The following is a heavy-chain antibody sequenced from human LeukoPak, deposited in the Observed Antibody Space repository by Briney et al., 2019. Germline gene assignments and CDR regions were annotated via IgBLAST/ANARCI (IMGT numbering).Heavy chain of an antibody. CDR1: GYTFTSYY. J-gene: IGHJ4*02. V-gene: IGHV1-46*01. CDR3: ARGYYDILTGYYDAGYYFDY. Sequence: ASVKVSCKASGYTFTSYYMHWVRQAPGQGLEWMGIINPSGGSTSYAQKFQGRVTMTRDTSTSTVYMELSSLRSEDTAVYYCARGYYDILTGYYDAGYYFDYWGQGTLVTVSS. D-gene: IGHD3-9*01. CDR2: INPSGGST.